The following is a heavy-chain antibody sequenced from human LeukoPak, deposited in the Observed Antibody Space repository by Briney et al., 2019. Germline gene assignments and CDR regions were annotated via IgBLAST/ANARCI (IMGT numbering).Heavy chain of an antibody. CDR3: AVAPGDY. J-gene: IGHJ4*02. D-gene: IGHD2-21*01. Sequence: GASVKVSCKASGYTFTGFYMHWVRQAPGQGLEWMGWINPNSGDTNYVQKFQGRVTLTRDTSISTVYMELTTLTSDDTALYYCAVAPGDYWGQGTLVSVSA. V-gene: IGHV1-2*02. CDR1: GYTFTGFY. CDR2: INPNSGDT.